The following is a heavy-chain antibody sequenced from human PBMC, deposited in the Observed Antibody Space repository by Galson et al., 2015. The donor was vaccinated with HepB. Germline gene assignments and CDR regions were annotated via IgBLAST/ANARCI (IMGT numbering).Heavy chain of an antibody. V-gene: IGHV3-30*18. D-gene: IGHD3-3*01. Sequence: SLRLSCAASGFTFSSYGMHWVRQAPGKGLEWVAVISYDGSNKYYADSVKGRFTISRDNSKNTLYLQMNSLRAEDTAVYYCAKDLELKRVLRFLEWLSGLDYWGQGTLVTVSS. CDR2: ISYDGSNK. J-gene: IGHJ4*02. CDR1: GFTFSSYG. CDR3: AKDLELKRVLRFLEWLSGLDY.